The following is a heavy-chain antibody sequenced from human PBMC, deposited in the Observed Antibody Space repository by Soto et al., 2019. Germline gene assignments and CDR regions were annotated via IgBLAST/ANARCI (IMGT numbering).Heavy chain of an antibody. J-gene: IGHJ6*02. D-gene: IGHD3-3*01. Sequence: ASVKVSCKASGYTFTSYALHWVRQAPGQRLEWMGWINPNSGNTKYSQKFQGWVTMTRDTSISTAYMELSRLRSDDTAVYYCARDRNYDFWSGYPLGMDVWGQGTTVTVSS. CDR1: GYTFTSYA. V-gene: IGHV1-2*04. CDR3: ARDRNYDFWSGYPLGMDV. CDR2: INPNSGNT.